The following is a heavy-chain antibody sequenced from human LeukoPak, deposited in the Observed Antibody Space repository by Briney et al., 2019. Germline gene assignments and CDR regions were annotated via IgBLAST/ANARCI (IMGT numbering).Heavy chain of an antibody. J-gene: IGHJ5*02. V-gene: IGHV4-39*07. D-gene: IGHD1-1*01. CDR3: ARAGRPYYNWFDP. Sequence: SETLSLTCTVSGGSISSSSYYWGWIRQPPGKGLEWIGSIYYSGSTYYNPSLKSRVTISVDTSKNQFSLKLSSVTAADTAVYYCARAGRPYYNWFDPWGQGTLVTVSS. CDR1: GGSISSSSYY. CDR2: IYYSGST.